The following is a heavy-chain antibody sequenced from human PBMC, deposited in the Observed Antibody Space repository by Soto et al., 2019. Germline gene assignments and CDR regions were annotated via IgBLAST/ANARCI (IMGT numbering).Heavy chain of an antibody. J-gene: IGHJ4*02. Sequence: GESLKISCKGSGYNFTTFWIGWVRQMPGKGLEWMGIIYPGDSETKYSPDFEGQVTTSADRSTNTAYLQWRSLRASDTAMYYCARLGFPGAIYFDSWGLGXLVTVYS. CDR2: IYPGDSET. CDR3: ARLGFPGAIYFDS. V-gene: IGHV5-51*01. CDR1: GYNFTTFW.